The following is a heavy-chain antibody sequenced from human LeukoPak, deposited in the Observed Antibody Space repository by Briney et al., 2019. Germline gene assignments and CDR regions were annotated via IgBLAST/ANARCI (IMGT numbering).Heavy chain of an antibody. CDR1: GFTFSGTW. Sequence: GGSLRLSCAGCGFTFSGTWLNWVRQAPGQGLEWVARINTKTDGATTTYGAPVKGRFTISRDDSKSTLYLDMNSLKTEDTAVYYCTTEFWYYFNNWGQGTLVTVSS. CDR2: INTKTDGATT. J-gene: IGHJ4*02. D-gene: IGHD3-3*01. CDR3: TTEFWYYFNN. V-gene: IGHV3-15*01.